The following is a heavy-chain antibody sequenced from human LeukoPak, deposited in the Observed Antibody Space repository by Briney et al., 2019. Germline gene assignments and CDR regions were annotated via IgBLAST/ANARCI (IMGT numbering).Heavy chain of an antibody. CDR2: ISWDGGST. CDR1: GFTFDDYG. J-gene: IGHJ4*02. V-gene: IGHV3-20*04. CDR3: ARSYCTPTSCFDS. D-gene: IGHD2-2*01. Sequence: RTGGSLRLSCTASGFTFDDYGMSWVRQAPGKGLEWVSSISWDGGSTGYGDPVKGRFIISRDNAKDSLYLQMNSLRAEDTAVYYCARSYCTPTSCFDSWGQGTLVTVSS.